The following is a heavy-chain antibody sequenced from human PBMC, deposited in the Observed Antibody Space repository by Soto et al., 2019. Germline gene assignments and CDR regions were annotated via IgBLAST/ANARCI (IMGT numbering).Heavy chain of an antibody. D-gene: IGHD6-19*01. J-gene: IGHJ4*02. CDR3: ARDPGVAGGLDY. CDR1: GGTFSSYT. CDR2: IIPILGIT. V-gene: IGHV1-69*08. Sequence: QVQLVQSGAEVKKPGSSVKVSCKASGGTFSSYTIRWVRQAPGQGLEWMGRIIPILGITNYAQKFQGRVPITADKSTSTAYMELSSLRSEDSAVYYCARDPGVAGGLDYWGQGTLVTVSS.